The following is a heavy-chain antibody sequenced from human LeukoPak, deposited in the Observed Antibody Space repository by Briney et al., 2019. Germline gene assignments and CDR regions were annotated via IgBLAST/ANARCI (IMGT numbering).Heavy chain of an antibody. CDR2: ISAYNGNT. Sequence: ASVKVSCKASGYTFTSYGISWVRQAPGQGLEWMGWISAYNGNTNYAQKLQGRVTMTTDTSTSTAYMELRSLRSDDTAVYYCARELVYCSSTSCPPFDYWGQGTLVTVSS. J-gene: IGHJ4*02. CDR3: ARELVYCSSTSCPPFDY. V-gene: IGHV1-18*01. D-gene: IGHD2-2*01. CDR1: GYTFTSYG.